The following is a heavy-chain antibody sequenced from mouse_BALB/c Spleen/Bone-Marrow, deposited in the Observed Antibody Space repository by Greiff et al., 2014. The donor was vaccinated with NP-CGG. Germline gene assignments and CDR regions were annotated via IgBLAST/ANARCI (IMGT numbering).Heavy chain of an antibody. CDR3: ARVPFYYGSSFCYFDY. V-gene: IGHV1S41*01. CDR2: IAPGSGST. D-gene: IGHD1-1*01. CDR1: GYTFTSYW. Sequence: DLVKPGASVKLSCKASGYTFTSYWINWIKQRPGQGLEWIGRIAPGSGSTYYNEMFKGKATLTVDTSSSTAYIQPSSLLSEDSAVYFCARVPFYYGSSFCYFDYWGQGTTLTVST. J-gene: IGHJ2*01.